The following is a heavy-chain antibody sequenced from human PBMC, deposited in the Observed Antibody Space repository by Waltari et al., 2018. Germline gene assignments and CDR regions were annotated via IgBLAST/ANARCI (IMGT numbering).Heavy chain of an antibody. CDR3: ARSGFHGSGTPFDP. CDR2: IDYSGST. V-gene: IGHV4-34*02. J-gene: IGHJ5*02. CDR1: GGSFSGYF. D-gene: IGHD3-10*01. Sequence: QVQLQQWGAGLLKPSQTLSLTCAVEGGSFSGYFWNWVRQPPGKGLEWIGGIDYSGSTNYNPSLKSRVTLSIDTFRKRFSLNLNSMTAADTAIYYCARSGFHGSGTPFDPWGRGTLVTVSS.